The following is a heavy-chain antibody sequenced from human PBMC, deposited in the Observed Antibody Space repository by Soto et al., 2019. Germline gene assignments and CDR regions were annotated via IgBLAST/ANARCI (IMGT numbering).Heavy chain of an antibody. CDR2: ISAYNGNT. CDR3: ARDPQGYCSGGSCYLGY. D-gene: IGHD2-15*01. Sequence: ASVKVSCKASGYTFTSYGISWVRQAPGQGLEWMGWISAYNGNTNYAQKLQGRVTMTTDTSTSTAYMELRSLRSDDTAVYYCARDPQGYCSGGSCYLGYWGQGTLVTVS. J-gene: IGHJ4*02. V-gene: IGHV1-18*04. CDR1: GYTFTSYG.